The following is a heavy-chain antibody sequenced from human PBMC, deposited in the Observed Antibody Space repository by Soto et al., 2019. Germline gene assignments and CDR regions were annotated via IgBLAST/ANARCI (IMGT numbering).Heavy chain of an antibody. CDR3: ARVQAKAGYSSSWYFDY. CDR2: TYYRSKWYN. CDR1: GDSVSSNSAA. Sequence: SQTLSLTCAISGDSVSSNSAAWNWIRQSPSRGLEWLGRTYYRSKWYNDYAVSVKSRITINPDTSKNQFSLQLNSVTPEDTAVYYCARVQAKAGYSSSWYFDYWGQGTLVTV. D-gene: IGHD6-13*01. J-gene: IGHJ4*02. V-gene: IGHV6-1*01.